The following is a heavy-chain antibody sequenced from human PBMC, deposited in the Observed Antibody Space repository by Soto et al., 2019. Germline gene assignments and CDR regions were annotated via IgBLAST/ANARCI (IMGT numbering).Heavy chain of an antibody. Sequence: GGSLRLSCAASGFTFSSYGMHWVRQAPGKGLEWVAVISYDGSNKYYADSVKGRFTISRDNSKNTLYLQMNSLRAEDTAVYYCAKEWFPQDTAMVRLDYWGQGTQVTVSS. D-gene: IGHD5-18*01. J-gene: IGHJ4*02. V-gene: IGHV3-30*18. CDR2: ISYDGSNK. CDR1: GFTFSSYG. CDR3: AKEWFPQDTAMVRLDY.